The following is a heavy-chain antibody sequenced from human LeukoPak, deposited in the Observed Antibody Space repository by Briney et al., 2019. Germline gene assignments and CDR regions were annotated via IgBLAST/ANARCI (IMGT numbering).Heavy chain of an antibody. CDR2: IYYSGST. V-gene: IGHV4-39*01. J-gene: IGHJ4*02. Sequence: SETLSLTCSVSGGSISSGGYYWGWIRQPPGKGLEWIGSIYYSGSTYYNPSLKSRVTISVDTSKDQFSLKLSSVTAADTAVYYCASPMTTVFYWGQGTLVTVSS. CDR1: GGSISSGGYY. CDR3: ASPMTTVFY. D-gene: IGHD4-17*01.